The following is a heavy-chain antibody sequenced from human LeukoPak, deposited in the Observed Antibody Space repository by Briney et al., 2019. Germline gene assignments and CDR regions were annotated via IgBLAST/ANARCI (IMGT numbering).Heavy chain of an antibody. D-gene: IGHD6-13*01. Sequence: PGGSLRLSCAASGFTFSSYGMHWARRPQGRGLEGGATKKKDESEKSYVASVKGRFTISRDNSKNSLYLQMNSLRAEDTALYYCAKGTSSWHEFDYWGQGTLVTVSS. J-gene: IGHJ4*02. CDR3: AKGTSSWHEFDY. CDR1: GFTFSSYG. V-gene: IGHV3-7*03. CDR2: KKKDESEK.